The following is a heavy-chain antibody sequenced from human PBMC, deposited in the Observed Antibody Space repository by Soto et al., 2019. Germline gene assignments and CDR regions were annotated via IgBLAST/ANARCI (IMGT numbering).Heavy chain of an antibody. D-gene: IGHD2-15*01. CDR1: GGTFTRFA. CDR2: LIPIFGIA. V-gene: IGHV1-69*13. CDR3: ARGGYCSGGSCYSAWWFDP. Sequence: SVKVSCKASGGTFTRFAISWVRQAPGQGLEWMGGLIPIFGIANYVQKFQGRVTITADESTSTAYMELSSLRSEDTAVYYCARGGYCSGGSCYSAWWFDPWGQGTLVTVSS. J-gene: IGHJ5*02.